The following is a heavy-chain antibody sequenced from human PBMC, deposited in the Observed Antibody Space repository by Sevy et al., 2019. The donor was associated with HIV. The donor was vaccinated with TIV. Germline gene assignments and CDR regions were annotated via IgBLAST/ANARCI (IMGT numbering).Heavy chain of an antibody. CDR1: GGSFSGYY. D-gene: IGHD3-3*01. V-gene: IGHV4-34*01. CDR3: ARCGGYYDFWSGYYPSYYYYYGMDV. Sequence: SETLSLTCAVYGGSFSGYYWSWIRQPPGKGLEWIGEINHSGSTTYNPSLKSRVTISVATSKNQYSMKLSSVTAADTAVYYCARCGGYYDFWSGYYPSYYYYYGMDVWGQGTTVTVSS. CDR2: INHSGST. J-gene: IGHJ6*02.